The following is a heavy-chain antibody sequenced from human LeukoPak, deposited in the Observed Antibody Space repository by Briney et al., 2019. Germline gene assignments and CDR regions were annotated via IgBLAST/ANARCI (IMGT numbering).Heavy chain of an antibody. CDR3: ATDFYDST. CDR1: GFTFSNAW. V-gene: IGHV3-15*07. J-gene: IGHJ5*02. CDR2: IRSNSDGGTI. Sequence: GGSLRLSCATSGFTFSNAWMNWVRQAPGKGLEWVGRIRSNSDGGTIDYAAPVKGRFTLSRDDSKTTLYLQMNSLQTEDTAVYYCATDFYDSTWVQGTLVTVSS. D-gene: IGHD3-22*01.